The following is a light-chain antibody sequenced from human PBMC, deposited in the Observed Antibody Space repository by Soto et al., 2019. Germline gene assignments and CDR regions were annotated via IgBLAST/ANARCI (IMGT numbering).Light chain of an antibody. J-gene: IGKJ2*01. CDR2: GAS. CDR3: QERSKWPLYT. V-gene: IGKV3-15*01. Sequence: EIVMTQSPATLSLSPGERATLSCRASQSVGSKLIWYQQKPGQAPRLLIYGASARATGIPARFSGSGSGTEVTLPISSLQSEDSAIYFCQERSKWPLYTFGQGTKVEIK. CDR1: QSVGSK.